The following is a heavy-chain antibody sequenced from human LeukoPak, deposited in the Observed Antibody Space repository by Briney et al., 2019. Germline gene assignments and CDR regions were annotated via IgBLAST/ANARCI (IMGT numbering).Heavy chain of an antibody. V-gene: IGHV4-59*01. J-gene: IGHJ4*02. CDR1: GGSISSYY. CDR3: ARGGNYFDY. Sequence: SETLSLTCTVSGGSISSYYWSWIRQPPGEGLEWIGYIYYSGSANYNPSLKSRVTISVDTSKNQFSLKLSSVTAADTAVYYCARGGNYFDYWGQGTLVTVSS. CDR2: IYYSGSA.